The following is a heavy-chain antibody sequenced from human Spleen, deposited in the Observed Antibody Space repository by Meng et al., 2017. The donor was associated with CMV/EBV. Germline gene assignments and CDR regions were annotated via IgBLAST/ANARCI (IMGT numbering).Heavy chain of an antibody. D-gene: IGHD2-2*01. V-gene: IGHV1-2*02. CDR3: ATWDIVVKGLAY. J-gene: IGHJ4*02. CDR1: GYTFTDHY. Sequence: ASVKVSCKASGYTFTDHYFHWVRQAPGQGLEWMGWIYPNSGGTHYAQKFQGRLTVTTDTSINTAYMEVNRLRSDDTAVYYCATWDIVVKGLAYWGQGTLVTVSS. CDR2: IYPNSGGT.